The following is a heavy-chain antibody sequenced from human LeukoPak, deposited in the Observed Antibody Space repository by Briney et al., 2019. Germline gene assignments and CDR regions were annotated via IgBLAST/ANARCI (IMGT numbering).Heavy chain of an antibody. V-gene: IGHV3-30*02. CDR1: GFTFSSYG. D-gene: IGHD3-22*01. Sequence: PGGSLRLSCAASGFTFSSYGMHWVRQAPGKGLEWVAFIRYDGSNKYYADSVKGRFTISRDNSKKTLYLQMNSLRAEDTAVYYCAKDYDSSSYYKWFDPWGQGTLVTVSS. CDR2: IRYDGSNK. J-gene: IGHJ5*02. CDR3: AKDYDSSSYYKWFDP.